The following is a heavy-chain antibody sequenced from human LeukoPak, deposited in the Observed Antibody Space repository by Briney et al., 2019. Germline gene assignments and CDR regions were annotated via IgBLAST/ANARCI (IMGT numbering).Heavy chain of an antibody. Sequence: SETLSLTCAVYGGSFSGYYWSWIRQPAGKGLEWIGRIYTSGSTNYNPSLKSRVTMSVDTSKNQFSLKLSSVTAADTAVYYCARADYDILTCYYHFDYWGQGTLVTVSS. J-gene: IGHJ4*02. CDR1: GGSFSGYY. D-gene: IGHD3-9*01. CDR3: ARADYDILTCYYHFDY. CDR2: IYTSGST. V-gene: IGHV4-59*10.